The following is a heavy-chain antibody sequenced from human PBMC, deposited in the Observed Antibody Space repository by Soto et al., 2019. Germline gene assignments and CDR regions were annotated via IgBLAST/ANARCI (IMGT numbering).Heavy chain of an antibody. CDR3: ASVPGSPGYHGLDV. V-gene: IGHV3-7*03. J-gene: IGHJ6*02. D-gene: IGHD6-19*01. CDR2: IKHDGSEK. Sequence: GGSLRLSCAASGLTFNKYWMTWVRQAPGKGLEWVATIKHDGSEKSNLDSVEGRFTISRDNARNSLSLQMNSLRVEDTAVYFCASVPGSPGYHGLDVWGQGTTVTVSS. CDR1: GLTFNKYW.